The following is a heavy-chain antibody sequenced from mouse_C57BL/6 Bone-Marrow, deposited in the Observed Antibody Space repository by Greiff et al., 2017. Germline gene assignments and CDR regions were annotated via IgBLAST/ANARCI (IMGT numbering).Heavy chain of an antibody. V-gene: IGHV1-81*01. Sequence: QVQLKQSGAELARPGASVKLSCKASGYTFTSYGISWVKQRTGQGLEWIGEIYPRSGNTYYNEEFKGKATLTADKSSSTAYMELRSLTSEDSAVYFCARGAQALFAYWGQGTLVTVSA. D-gene: IGHD3-2*02. CDR2: IYPRSGNT. CDR3: ARGAQALFAY. CDR1: GYTFTSYG. J-gene: IGHJ3*01.